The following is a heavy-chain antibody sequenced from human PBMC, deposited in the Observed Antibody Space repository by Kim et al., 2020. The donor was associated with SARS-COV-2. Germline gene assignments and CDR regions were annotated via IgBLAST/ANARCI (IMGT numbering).Heavy chain of an antibody. CDR1: GGSISSGGYY. J-gene: IGHJ4*02. Sequence: SETLSLTCTVSGGSISSGGYYWSWIRQHPGKGLEWIGYIYYSGSTYYNPSLKSRVTISVDTSKNQFSLKLSSVTAADTAVYYCARDRVERYDSSGYPHTLFDYWGQGTLVTVSS. D-gene: IGHD3-22*01. CDR2: IYYSGST. CDR3: ARDRVERYDSSGYPHTLFDY. V-gene: IGHV4-31*03.